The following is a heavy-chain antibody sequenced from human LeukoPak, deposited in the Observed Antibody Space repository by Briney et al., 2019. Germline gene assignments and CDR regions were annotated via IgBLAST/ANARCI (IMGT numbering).Heavy chain of an antibody. CDR2: ISYDGSDA. V-gene: IGHV3-30*18. Sequence: PGGSLRLSCAASGFTFNNYGMHWVRQAPGKGLEWVALISYDGSDAYYADSVKGRFTISRDNSKNTLFLQMISLRPDDTAVYYCAKSHANSGTYHSFFAYWGQGTLVTVSS. CDR3: AKSHANSGTYHSFFAY. D-gene: IGHD1-26*01. CDR1: GFTFNNYG. J-gene: IGHJ4*02.